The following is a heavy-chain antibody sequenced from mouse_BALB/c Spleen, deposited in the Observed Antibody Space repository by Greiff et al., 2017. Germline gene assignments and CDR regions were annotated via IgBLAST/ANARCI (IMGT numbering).Heavy chain of an antibody. D-gene: IGHD4-1*01. Sequence: DVKLVESGGGLVKPGGSLKLSCAASGFTFSSYAMSWVRQSPEKRLEWVAEISSGGSYTYYPDTVTGRFTISRDNAKNTLYLEMSSLRSEDTAMYYCARNWDARFAYWGQGTLVTVSA. J-gene: IGHJ3*01. CDR1: GFTFSSYA. V-gene: IGHV5-9-4*01. CDR3: ARNWDARFAY. CDR2: ISSGGSYT.